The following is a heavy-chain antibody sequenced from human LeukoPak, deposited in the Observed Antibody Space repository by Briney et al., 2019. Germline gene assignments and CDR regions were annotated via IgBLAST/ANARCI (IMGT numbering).Heavy chain of an antibody. D-gene: IGHD6-13*01. CDR2: IYYSGST. CDR1: GGSISSGGYY. V-gene: IGHV4-31*03. CDR3: ARGGDRQLGFDY. J-gene: IGHJ4*02. Sequence: SETLSLTCTVSGGSISSGGYYWSWIRQHPGKGLEWIGYIYYSGSTYYNPSLKSRVTISVDTSKNQFSLKLSSVTAADTAVYYCARGGDRQLGFDYWGQGTLVTVSS.